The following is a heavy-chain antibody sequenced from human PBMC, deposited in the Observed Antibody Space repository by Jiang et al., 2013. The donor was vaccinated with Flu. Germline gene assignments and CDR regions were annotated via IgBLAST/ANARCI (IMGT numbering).Heavy chain of an antibody. CDR3: ARGRNPNYFDY. CDR2: TYYRSKWYS. J-gene: IGHJ4*02. V-gene: IGHV6-1*01. CDR1: GDSVSSSSGA. Sequence: SQTLSLTCAISGDSVSSSSGAWNWIRQSPSRGLEWLGRTYYRSKWYSDYAVSVKSRITFNPDTSKNQFSLQLNSVTPEDTAVYYCARGRNPNYFDYRGQGTLVTVSS.